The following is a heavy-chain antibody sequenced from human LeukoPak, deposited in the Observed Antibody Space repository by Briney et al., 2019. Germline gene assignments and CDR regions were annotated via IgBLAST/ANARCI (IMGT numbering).Heavy chain of an antibody. CDR1: GFTFSSYG. J-gene: IGHJ6*03. CDR2: IRYDGSNK. V-gene: IGHV3-30*02. CDR3: ARDGGSAYYYYMDV. Sequence: GGSLRLSCAAYGFTFSSYGMHWVRQAPGKGLEWVAFIRYDGSNKYYADSVKGRFTISRDDSKNTLYLQMNSLRAEDTAVYYCARDGGSAYYYYMDVWGKGTTVTVSS. D-gene: IGHD2-15*01.